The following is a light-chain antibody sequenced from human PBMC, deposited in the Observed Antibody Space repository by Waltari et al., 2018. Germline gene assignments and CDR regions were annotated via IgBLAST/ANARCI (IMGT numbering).Light chain of an antibody. CDR3: ISYTSRAAAYV. Sequence: QSALTQPASVSGSPGQSITISCTGTSSDVGSYGLVSWYQQQPGKAPKPIIYEVNKRPAGVSSRFAGSRSANTASLTISGLQAEDESDYYCISYTSRAAAYVFGSGTTVTVL. V-gene: IGLV2-14*01. J-gene: IGLJ1*01. CDR1: SSDVGSYGL. CDR2: EVN.